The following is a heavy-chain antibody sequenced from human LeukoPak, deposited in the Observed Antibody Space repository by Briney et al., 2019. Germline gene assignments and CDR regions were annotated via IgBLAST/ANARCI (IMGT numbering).Heavy chain of an antibody. J-gene: IGHJ4*02. Sequence: PGGSLRLSCAASGFTFSSYAMHWVRQAPGKGLEWVAVISYDGSNKYYADSVKGRFTISRDNSKNSLYLQMNSLRAEDTAVYFCARRTSSNYVDYWGQGTLVTVSS. CDR2: ISYDGSNK. D-gene: IGHD4-11*01. CDR3: ARRTSSNYVDY. CDR1: GFTFSSYA. V-gene: IGHV3-30-3*01.